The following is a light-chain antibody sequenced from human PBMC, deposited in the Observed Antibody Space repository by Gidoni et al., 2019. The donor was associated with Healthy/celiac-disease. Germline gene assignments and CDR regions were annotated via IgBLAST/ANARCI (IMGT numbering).Light chain of an antibody. CDR3: AAWDDSLNGYV. J-gene: IGLJ1*01. CDR2: SNN. Sequence: QSVLPQPPSASGTPAQSVTISCSGISSNIGSNTVNWYQQLPGTAPKLLIYSNNQRPSGVPDRFSGSKSGTSASLAISGLQSEDEADYYCAAWDDSLNGYVFGTGTKVTVL. V-gene: IGLV1-44*01. CDR1: SSNIGSNT.